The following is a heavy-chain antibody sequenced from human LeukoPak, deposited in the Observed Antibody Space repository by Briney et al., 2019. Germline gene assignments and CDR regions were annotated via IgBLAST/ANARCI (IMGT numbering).Heavy chain of an antibody. CDR3: ARHTVCVGYD. CDR1: GDSISSSSSY. D-gene: IGHD5-12*01. Sequence: SETLSLTCTVSGDSISSSSSYWGWIRQPPGKGLEWIGSIYYSGSTYYNPSLKSRVTISVDTSKSQFSLKLNSVTAADTAVYYCARHTVCVGYDWGQGTLVTVSS. J-gene: IGHJ4*02. CDR2: IYYSGST. V-gene: IGHV4-39*01.